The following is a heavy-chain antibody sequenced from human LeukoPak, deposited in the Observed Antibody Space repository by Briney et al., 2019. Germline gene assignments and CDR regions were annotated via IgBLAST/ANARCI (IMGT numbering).Heavy chain of an antibody. Sequence: GESLKISCKGSGYSLTNYWIGWVRQMPGKGLEWMGIIQPGDSNIRYSPSFQGQVTISADKSISTAYLQWSSLKASDTAMYYCARPYTPTDYSDAAPGYFDYWGQGTLVTVSS. J-gene: IGHJ4*02. CDR3: ARPYTPTDYSDAAPGYFDY. D-gene: IGHD4-17*01. V-gene: IGHV5-51*01. CDR2: IQPGDSNI. CDR1: GYSLTNYW.